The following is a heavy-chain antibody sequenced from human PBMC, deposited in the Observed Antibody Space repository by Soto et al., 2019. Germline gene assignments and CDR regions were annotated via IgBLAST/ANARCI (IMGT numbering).Heavy chain of an antibody. Sequence: ASVKVSCKASGYTFTSYGISWVRQAPGQGLEWMGWISAYNGNTNYAQKLQGRVTMTTDTSTSTAYMELRSLRSDDTAVYYCASPSYSTDRPYYHYVMDFRGQGSTVIVSS. D-gene: IGHD4-17*01. CDR2: ISAYNGNT. CDR1: GYTFTSYG. J-gene: IGHJ6*02. V-gene: IGHV1-18*01. CDR3: ASPSYSTDRPYYHYVMDF.